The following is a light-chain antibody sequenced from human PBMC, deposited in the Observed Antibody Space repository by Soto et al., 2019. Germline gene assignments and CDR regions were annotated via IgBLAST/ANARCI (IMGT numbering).Light chain of an antibody. CDR1: QSVSSN. V-gene: IGKV3-15*01. Sequence: EIVMTQSPATLSVSPGERATLSCRASQSVSSNLAWYQQKPGQAPRLLIYGASTRATGIPARFSGSRSGTEFTLTLRSLQSEDFAVYYCQQYNNWPPITFGQGTRLEIK. CDR3: QQYNNWPPIT. CDR2: GAS. J-gene: IGKJ5*01.